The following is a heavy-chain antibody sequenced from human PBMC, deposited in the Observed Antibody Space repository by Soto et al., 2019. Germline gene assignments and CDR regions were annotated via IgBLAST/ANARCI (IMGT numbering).Heavy chain of an antibody. Sequence: PTETLFLTSYVCCAAITNEDFFWISVCQHPDKGLESLAYITYGGSIYYNPSLRSRLSVSIDKSKSQFSLNVRSVTAADTAVYFCAKMERTQLWLLVQNWGQGLPVT. D-gene: IGHD5-18*01. CDR2: ITYGGSI. CDR1: CAAITNEDFF. V-gene: IGHV4-31*03. J-gene: IGHJ4*02. CDR3: AKMERTQLWLLVQN.